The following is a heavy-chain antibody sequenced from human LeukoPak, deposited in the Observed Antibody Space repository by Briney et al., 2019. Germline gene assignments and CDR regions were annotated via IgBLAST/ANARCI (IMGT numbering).Heavy chain of an antibody. CDR1: GGTFISYA. Sequence: ASVKVSCKASGGTFISYAISWVRQAPGQGLEWMGRIIPILGIANYAQKFQGRVTITADKSTSTAYMELSSLRSEDTAVYYCARDGRIRSDWGQGTLVTVSS. V-gene: IGHV1-69*04. CDR3: ARDGRIRSD. J-gene: IGHJ4*02. CDR2: IIPILGIA. D-gene: IGHD3-16*01.